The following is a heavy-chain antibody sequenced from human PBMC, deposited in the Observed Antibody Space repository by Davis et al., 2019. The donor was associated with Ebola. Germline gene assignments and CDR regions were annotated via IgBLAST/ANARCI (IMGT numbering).Heavy chain of an antibody. CDR3: ARVAYSSSWYRGEDYYMDV. CDR1: GGSISSYY. CDR2: IYTSGST. Sequence: PSETLSLTCTVSGGSISSYYWSWIRQPAGKGLEWIGRIYTSGSTNYNPSLKSRVTMSVDTSKNQFSLKLSSVTAADTAVYYCARVAYSSSWYRGEDYYMDVWGKGTTVTVSS. J-gene: IGHJ6*03. V-gene: IGHV4-4*07. D-gene: IGHD6-13*01.